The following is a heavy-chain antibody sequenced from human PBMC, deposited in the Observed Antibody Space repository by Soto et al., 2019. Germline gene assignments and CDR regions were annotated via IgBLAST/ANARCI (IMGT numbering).Heavy chain of an antibody. CDR1: GFTFSSYA. J-gene: IGHJ4*02. CDR3: AKENNWNYEEDLTYYFDY. D-gene: IGHD1-7*01. Sequence: EVQLLESGGGLVQPGGSLRLSCAASGFTFSSYAMSWVRQAPGKGLEWVSAISGSGGSTYYADSVKGRFTISRDNSKNTLYLQMNSLRAEDTAGYYCAKENNWNYEEDLTYYFDYGGQGTLVTVSS. CDR2: ISGSGGST. V-gene: IGHV3-23*01.